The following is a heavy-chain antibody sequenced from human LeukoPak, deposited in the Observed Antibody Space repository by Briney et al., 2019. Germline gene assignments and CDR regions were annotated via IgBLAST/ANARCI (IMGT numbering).Heavy chain of an antibody. Sequence: ASVKVSCKASGYTFTGYYMHWVRQAPGQGLEWMGWINPNSGGTNYAQKFQGRVTMTRDTSISTAYVELSRLRSDDTAVYYCAGEPLPHCSSTSCYTSSQDYYYYYGMDVWGQGTTVTVSS. V-gene: IGHV1-2*02. J-gene: IGHJ6*02. CDR1: GYTFTGYY. CDR2: INPNSGGT. CDR3: AGEPLPHCSSTSCYTSSQDYYYYYGMDV. D-gene: IGHD2-2*02.